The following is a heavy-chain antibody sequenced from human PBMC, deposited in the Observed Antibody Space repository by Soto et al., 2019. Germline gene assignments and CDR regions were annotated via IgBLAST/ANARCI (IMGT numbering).Heavy chain of an antibody. D-gene: IGHD6-19*01. CDR2: ISYDGSNK. V-gene: IGHV3-30-3*01. J-gene: IGHJ4*02. Sequence: QVQLVESGGGVVQPGRSLRLSCAASGFTFSSYAMHWVRQAPGKGLEWVAVISYDGSNKYYADSVKGRFTISRDNSKNTLYLQMNSLRAEDTAVYYCASVVYSSGWYFDYWGQGTLVTVSS. CDR1: GFTFSSYA. CDR3: ASVVYSSGWYFDY.